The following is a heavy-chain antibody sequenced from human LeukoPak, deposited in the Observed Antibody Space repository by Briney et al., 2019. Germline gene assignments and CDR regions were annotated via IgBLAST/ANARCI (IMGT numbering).Heavy chain of an antibody. Sequence: ASVKVSCKASGYTFTSYGISWVRQAPGQGLEWMGWISAYNGNTNYAQKLQGRVTMTTDISTSTAYMELRSLRSDDTAVYYCARVMFPTTYYDILTDQAFDIWGQGTMVTVSS. V-gene: IGHV1-18*01. D-gene: IGHD3-9*01. CDR1: GYTFTSYG. CDR2: ISAYNGNT. CDR3: ARVMFPTTYYDILTDQAFDI. J-gene: IGHJ3*02.